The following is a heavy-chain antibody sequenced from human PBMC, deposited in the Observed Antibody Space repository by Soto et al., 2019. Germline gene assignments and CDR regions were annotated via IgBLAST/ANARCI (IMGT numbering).Heavy chain of an antibody. Sequence: SETLPLTCSLSGDPPYPVDYFWAWIRQPRAQALEYIGYLYKTATTYYNPSFESRVAISLDTSKSQFSLTVSSVTAADTAVYFCARGRYCLTGRCIPNGFDTGGQGTLVAVPS. J-gene: IGHJ5*02. CDR3: ARGRYCLTGRCIPNGFDT. V-gene: IGHV4-30-4*01. CDR1: GDPPYPVDYF. CDR2: LYKTATT. D-gene: IGHD2-15*01.